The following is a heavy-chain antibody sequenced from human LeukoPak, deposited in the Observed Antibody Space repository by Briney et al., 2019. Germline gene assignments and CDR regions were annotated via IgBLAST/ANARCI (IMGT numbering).Heavy chain of an antibody. Sequence: PSETLSLTCAVYGGSFSGYYWSWIRQPPGKGLEWIGEINHSGSTNYNPSLKSRVTISVDTSKKQFSLKLSSVTAADTAVYYCARLPRITMVRGVIGDYYYYGMDVWGQGTTVTVSS. J-gene: IGHJ6*02. D-gene: IGHD3-10*01. V-gene: IGHV4-34*01. CDR2: INHSGST. CDR3: ARLPRITMVRGVIGDYYYYGMDV. CDR1: GGSFSGYY.